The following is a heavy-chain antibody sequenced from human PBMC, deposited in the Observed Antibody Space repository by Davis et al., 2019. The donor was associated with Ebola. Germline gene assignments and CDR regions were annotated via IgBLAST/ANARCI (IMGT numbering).Heavy chain of an antibody. J-gene: IGHJ4*02. CDR2: IYYSGST. D-gene: IGHD6-13*01. CDR1: GGSISSSSYY. V-gene: IGHV4-39*01. Sequence: MPSETLSLTCTASGGSISSSSYYWGWIRQPPGKGLEWIGSIYYSGSTYYNPSLKSRVTISVDTSKNQFSLKLSSVTAADTAVYYCARIVSYSSSWYFDYWGQGTLVTVSS. CDR3: ARIVSYSSSWYFDY.